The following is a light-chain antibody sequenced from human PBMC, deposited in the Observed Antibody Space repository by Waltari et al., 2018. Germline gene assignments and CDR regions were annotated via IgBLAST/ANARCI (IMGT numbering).Light chain of an antibody. V-gene: IGKV3-20*01. CDR3: QKYGTLPAT. Sequence: EIALTQSSGTLSSSPGERVTLSCRASQSVTRTLAWYQQKPGQAPRLLIYDASPRATGIPYRFSGSGSGTDFSLTISRLEPEDFAVYYCQKYGTLPATFGQGTKVEIK. CDR2: DAS. CDR1: QSVTRT. J-gene: IGKJ1*01.